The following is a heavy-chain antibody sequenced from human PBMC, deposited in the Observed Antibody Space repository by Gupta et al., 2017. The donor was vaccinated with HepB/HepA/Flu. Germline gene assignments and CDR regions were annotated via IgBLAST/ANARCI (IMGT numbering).Heavy chain of an antibody. CDR2: ISCRTPTS. Sequence: EVKLVESGGRLVQPGGSLRLSCAASGFTFSYYSMNWVRQAPGKGLEVVSYISCRTPTSRYADSVRGRFTVSRDNAKDSVFLQMNNLRDEDTATYYCVRDYNWALDYWGQGTLVTVSS. V-gene: IGHV3-48*02. CDR1: GFTFSYYS. CDR3: VRDYNWALDY. J-gene: IGHJ4*02. D-gene: IGHD5-24*01.